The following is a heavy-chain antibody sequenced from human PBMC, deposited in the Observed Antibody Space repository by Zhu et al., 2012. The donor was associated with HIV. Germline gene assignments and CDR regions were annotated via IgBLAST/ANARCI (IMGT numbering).Heavy chain of an antibody. CDR3: ARHGLGYASKWYRGNWYFDV. D-gene: IGHD2-8*01. J-gene: IGHJ2*01. Sequence: QVQLQQWGAGLLKPSETLSLTCAVYGGSFSSYYWGWIRQPPGKGLEWIAEINHSGSTNYNPSLKSRVTVSVYTSKSQFSLKMSSVTAADTAVYYCARHGLGYASKWYRGNWYFDVWGRGTLVTVSS. V-gene: IGHV4-34*01. CDR1: GGSFSSYY. CDR2: INHSGST.